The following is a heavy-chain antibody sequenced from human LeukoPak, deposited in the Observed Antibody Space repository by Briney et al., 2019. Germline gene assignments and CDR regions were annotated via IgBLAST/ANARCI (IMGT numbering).Heavy chain of an antibody. CDR1: GFTFSSYG. CDR3: ARAGIAVAGTASYYYMDV. J-gene: IGHJ6*03. Sequence: GGSLRLSCAASGFTFSSYGMSWVRQAPGKGLEWVSAISGSGSTIYYADSVKGRFTISRDNAKNSLYLQMNSLRAEDTAVYYCARAGIAVAGTASYYYMDVWGKGTTVTVSS. V-gene: IGHV3-48*04. D-gene: IGHD6-19*01. CDR2: ISGSGSTI.